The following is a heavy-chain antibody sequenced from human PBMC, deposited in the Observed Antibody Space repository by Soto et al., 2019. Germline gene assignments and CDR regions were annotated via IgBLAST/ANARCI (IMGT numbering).Heavy chain of an antibody. D-gene: IGHD6-13*01. CDR2: ISGSGGST. CDR3: AKGTGYSSSWYYDY. Sequence: EVQLLESGGGLVQPGGSLRLSCAASGFTFSSYAMSWVRQAPGKGLEWVSAISGSGGSTYDADSVKGRFTISRDNSKNTLYLQMNSLRAEDTAVYYCAKGTGYSSSWYYDYWGQGTLVTVSS. J-gene: IGHJ4*02. V-gene: IGHV3-23*01. CDR1: GFTFSSYA.